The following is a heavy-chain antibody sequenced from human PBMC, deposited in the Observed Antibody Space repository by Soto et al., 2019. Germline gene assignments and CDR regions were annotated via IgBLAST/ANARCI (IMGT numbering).Heavy chain of an antibody. J-gene: IGHJ5*02. D-gene: IGHD3-22*01. V-gene: IGHV4-59*01. CDR1: GGSISSYY. Sequence: KPSETLSLTCTVSGGSISSYYWSWIRQPPGKGLEWIGYIYYSGSTNYNPSLKSRVTISVDKSTSTAYMELSSLRSEDTAVYYCARDYYYDSSGDHERGWFDPWGQGTLVTVSS. CDR3: ARDYYYDSSGDHERGWFDP. CDR2: IYYSGST.